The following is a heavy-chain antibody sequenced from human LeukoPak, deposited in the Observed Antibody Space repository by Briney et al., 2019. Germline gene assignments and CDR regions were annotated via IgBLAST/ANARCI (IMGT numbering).Heavy chain of an antibody. D-gene: IGHD1-26*01. CDR3: ARDQEWEPNWFDP. J-gene: IGHJ5*02. CDR1: GYTFTGYY. Sequence: ASVKVSCKASGYTFTGYYMHWVRQAPGQGLEWMGWINPNSGGTNYAQKFQGRVTMTRDTSISTAYMELSRLRSDDTDVYYCARDQEWEPNWFDPWGQGTLVTVSS. CDR2: INPNSGGT. V-gene: IGHV1-2*02.